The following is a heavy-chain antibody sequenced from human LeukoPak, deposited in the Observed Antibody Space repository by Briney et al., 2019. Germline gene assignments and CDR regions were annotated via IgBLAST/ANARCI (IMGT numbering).Heavy chain of an antibody. Sequence: PGGSLRLSSAASGFTFSSYEMNWVRQAPGKGLEWGSYISIGGGTINCTESVKGRFTISRENAKNSLYLHMNSLGAEDTAVYYCARSKGVRGVIYYWGQGTLVTASS. J-gene: IGHJ4*02. D-gene: IGHD3-10*01. V-gene: IGHV3-48*03. CDR2: ISIGGGTI. CDR1: GFTFSSYE. CDR3: ARSKGVRGVIYY.